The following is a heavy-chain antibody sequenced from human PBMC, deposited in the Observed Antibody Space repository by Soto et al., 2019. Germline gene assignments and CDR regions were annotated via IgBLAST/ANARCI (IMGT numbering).Heavy chain of an antibody. V-gene: IGHV3-48*03. CDR1: GFTFSSYE. Sequence: EVQLVESGGGLVQPGGSLRLSCAASGFTFSSYEMNWVRQAPGKGLEWVSYISSSGSTIYYADSVKGRFTISRDNAKNSLYLQMNSLRAEDTAVYYCARESAIAVAGSYYYYYGMDVWGQGTTVTVSS. CDR2: ISSSGSTI. CDR3: ARESAIAVAGSYYYYYGMDV. D-gene: IGHD6-19*01. J-gene: IGHJ6*02.